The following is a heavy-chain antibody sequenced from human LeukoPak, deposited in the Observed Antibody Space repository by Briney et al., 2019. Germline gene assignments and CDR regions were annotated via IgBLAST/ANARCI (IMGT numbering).Heavy chain of an antibody. CDR1: GFTVSSNY. J-gene: IGHJ6*03. D-gene: IGHD4-23*01. V-gene: IGHV3-53*01. CDR3: ARESVASYYYYYMDI. CDR2: IYSGGST. Sequence: GGSLRLSCAASGFTVSSNYMSWVRQAPGKGLEWVSVIYSGGSTYYADSVKGRFTISRDNSKNTLYLQMNSLRAEDTAVYYCARESVASYYYYYMDIWGKGTTVTVSS.